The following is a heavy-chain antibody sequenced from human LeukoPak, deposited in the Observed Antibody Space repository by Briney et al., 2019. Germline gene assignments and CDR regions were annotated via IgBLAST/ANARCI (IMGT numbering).Heavy chain of an antibody. CDR2: INQDGGRI. CDR1: GLTFCSHW. Sequence: GGSLRLTCAASGLTFCSHWMNWVRGAPGQGLEGVAIINQDGGRIGYGDSVKGRFTISRDNAQNSLYLQMNSLRSEDTAVYYCGRAPAGGTYGLWGQGTMVTVSS. D-gene: IGHD3-16*01. CDR3: GRAPAGGTYGL. V-gene: IGHV3-7*03. J-gene: IGHJ3*01.